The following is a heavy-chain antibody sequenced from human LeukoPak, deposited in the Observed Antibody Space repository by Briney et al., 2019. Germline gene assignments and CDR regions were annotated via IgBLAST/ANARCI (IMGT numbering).Heavy chain of an antibody. D-gene: IGHD6-19*01. Sequence: ASVKVSCKASGYTFTGYYMHWVRQAPGQGPEWMGWISPYNGNTNYAQKLQGRVTMTTDTSTSTAYMELRSLTSDDTAVYYCARDRTQWLASTFDYWGQGTLVTVSS. CDR1: GYTFTGYY. CDR2: ISPYNGNT. J-gene: IGHJ4*02. V-gene: IGHV1-18*04. CDR3: ARDRTQWLASTFDY.